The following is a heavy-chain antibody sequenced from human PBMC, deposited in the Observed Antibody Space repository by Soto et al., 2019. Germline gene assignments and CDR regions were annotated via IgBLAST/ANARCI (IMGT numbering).Heavy chain of an antibody. D-gene: IGHD3-10*01. CDR2: IIPIFGTA. V-gene: IGHV1-69*13. CDR1: GGTFSSYA. J-gene: IGHJ6*02. Sequence: SVKVSCKASGGTFSSYAISWVRQAPGQGLEWMGGIIPIFGTANYAQKFQGRVTITADESTSTAYMELSSLRSEDTAVYYCARHYYGSGSLDYFYYGMDVWGQGXTVTVSS. CDR3: ARHYYGSGSLDYFYYGMDV.